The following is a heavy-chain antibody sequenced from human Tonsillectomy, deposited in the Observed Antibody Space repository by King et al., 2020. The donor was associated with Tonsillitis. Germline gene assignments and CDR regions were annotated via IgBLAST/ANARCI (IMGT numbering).Heavy chain of an antibody. V-gene: IGHV4-59*12. J-gene: IGHJ4*02. CDR1: GGSISGYF. CDR2: IYYTGTT. CDR3: ASASSGYYHYFDY. D-gene: IGHD3-22*01. Sequence: QLQESGPGLVKPSETLSLTCTISGGSISGYFWSWIRESPGKGLEWIGSIYYTGTTYYKSSLQSRLTISTDTSKNRVSLKLTSVTAADSAIYYCASASSGYYHYFDYWGQGAQVTGSS.